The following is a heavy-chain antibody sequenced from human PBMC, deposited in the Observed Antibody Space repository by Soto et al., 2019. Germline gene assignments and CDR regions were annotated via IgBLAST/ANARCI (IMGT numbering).Heavy chain of an antibody. Sequence: SETLSLTCAVYGGSFSGYYWSWIRQPPGKGLEWIGEINHSGSTNYNPSLKSRVTISVDTSKNQFSLKLSSVTAADTAVYYCASGSWGSGSGYWGQGTLVTVSS. CDR2: INHSGST. CDR3: ASGSWGSGSGY. V-gene: IGHV4-34*01. J-gene: IGHJ4*02. D-gene: IGHD6-19*01. CDR1: GGSFSGYY.